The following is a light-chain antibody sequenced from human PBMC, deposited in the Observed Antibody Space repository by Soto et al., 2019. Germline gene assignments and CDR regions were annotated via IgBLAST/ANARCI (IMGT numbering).Light chain of an antibody. J-gene: IGLJ3*02. V-gene: IGLV2-14*01. CDR3: SSHTRSNTLV. Sequence: QSALTQPASVSGSPGQSITISCTGTSSDIGGDKYVSWYQQHPGKAPKLVIYEVSYRPSGVSNRFSASKSGNTASLTISGLQAEDEADYYCSSHTRSNTLVFGGGTKLTVL. CDR2: EVS. CDR1: SSDIGGDKY.